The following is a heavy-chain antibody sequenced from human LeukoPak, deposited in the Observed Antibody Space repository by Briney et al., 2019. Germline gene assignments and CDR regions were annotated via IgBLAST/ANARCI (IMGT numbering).Heavy chain of an antibody. CDR3: ARQGPYGDYSH. CDR2: ISSGSYI. Sequence: GGSLRLSCAASGFTFSSYSMNWVRQAPGKGLEWVSSISSGSYILYADSVKGRFTISRGNAKNSLFLQINSLRAEDTAVYYCARQGPYGDYSHWGQGTMVTVSS. D-gene: IGHD4-17*01. J-gene: IGHJ4*02. V-gene: IGHV3-21*01. CDR1: GFTFSSYS.